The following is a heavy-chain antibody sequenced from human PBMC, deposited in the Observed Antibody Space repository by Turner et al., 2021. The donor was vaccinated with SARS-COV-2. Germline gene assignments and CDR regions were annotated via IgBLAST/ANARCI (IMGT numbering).Heavy chain of an antibody. CDR3: ARDLFQDYGSGSYRLDY. D-gene: IGHD3-10*01. J-gene: IGHJ4*02. V-gene: IGHV3-33*01. CDR1: RSTFSSYG. Sequence: QVQLVESGGGVVQPGRSLRPPCAASRSTFSSYGMHWVRQPPGKGLEWVALIWYDGSNKYYADSVKGRFTISRDNSKNTLYLQMNSLRAEDTAVYYCARDLFQDYGSGSYRLDYWGQGTLVTVSS. CDR2: IWYDGSNK.